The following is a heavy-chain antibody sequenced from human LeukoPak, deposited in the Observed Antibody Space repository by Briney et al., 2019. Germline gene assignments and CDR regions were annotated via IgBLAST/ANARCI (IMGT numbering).Heavy chain of an antibody. CDR3: ARSHYSYCGGDCYSDQGYYYYGMDV. V-gene: IGHV3-30-3*01. CDR2: ISYDGSNK. D-gene: IGHD2-21*02. J-gene: IGHJ6*02. Sequence: GGSLRLSCAASGFTFSGYAMHWVRQAPGKGLEWVAVISYDGSNKYYADSVKGRFTISRDNSKNTLYLQMNSLRAEDTAVYYCARSHYSYCGGDCYSDQGYYYYGMDVWGQGTTVTVSS. CDR1: GFTFSGYA.